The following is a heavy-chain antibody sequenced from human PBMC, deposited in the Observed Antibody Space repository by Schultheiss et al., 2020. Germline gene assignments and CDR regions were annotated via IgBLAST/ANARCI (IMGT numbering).Heavy chain of an antibody. J-gene: IGHJ5*02. V-gene: IGHV4-59*08. CDR3: ARRGYYYGSWRGYLFDP. CDR1: GRSISSYY. Sequence: SETLSLTCTVSGRSISSYYWSWIRQPPGKGLEWIGYIYYSGSTNYNPSLKSRVTISVDTSKNQFSLKLSSVTAADTAVYYCARRGYYYGSWRGYLFDPWGQGTLVTVCS. CDR2: IYYSGST. D-gene: IGHD3-10*01.